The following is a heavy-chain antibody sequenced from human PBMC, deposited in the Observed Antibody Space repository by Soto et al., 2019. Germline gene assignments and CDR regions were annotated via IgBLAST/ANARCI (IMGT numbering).Heavy chain of an antibody. CDR2: INSDGSST. D-gene: IGHD2-15*01. Sequence: GGSLRLSCAASGFTFSSYWMHWVRQAPGKGLVWVSRINSDGSSTSYADSVKGRFTISRDNAKNTLYLQMNSLRAEDTAVYYCARYCSGGSCYYSVVDYWGQGTLVTVSS. V-gene: IGHV3-74*01. CDR3: ARYCSGGSCYYSVVDY. CDR1: GFTFSSYW. J-gene: IGHJ4*02.